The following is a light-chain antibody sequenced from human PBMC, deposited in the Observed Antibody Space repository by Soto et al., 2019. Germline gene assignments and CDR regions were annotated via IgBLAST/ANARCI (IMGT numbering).Light chain of an antibody. J-gene: IGKJ2*01. CDR1: QILSSRN. CDR3: QQYVGSPGT. Sequence: IVLPQSPGTLSLSPGERATLSCGASQILSSRNFAWYQQKPGQAPRLLIYGASNRATGIPDRFSGSGSGTDFTLTISRREPEDFAVYYCQQYVGSPGTFGQGTKLEIK. V-gene: IGKV3-20*01. CDR2: GAS.